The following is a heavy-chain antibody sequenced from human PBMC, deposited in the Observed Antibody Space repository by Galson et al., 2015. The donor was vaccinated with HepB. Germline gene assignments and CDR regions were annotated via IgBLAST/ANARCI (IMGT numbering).Heavy chain of an antibody. Sequence: TLSLTCTVSGGSISSGGYYWSWIRQHPGKGLEWIGYIYYSGSTYYNPSLKSRVTISVDTSKNQFSLKLSSVTAADTAVYYCARDIAEGIPMTGIVGAGYYTPGYFDYWGQGTLVTVSS. CDR3: ARDIAEGIPMTGIVGAGYYTPGYFDY. J-gene: IGHJ4*02. D-gene: IGHD3/OR15-3a*01. CDR2: IYYSGST. CDR1: GGSISSGGYY. V-gene: IGHV4-31*03.